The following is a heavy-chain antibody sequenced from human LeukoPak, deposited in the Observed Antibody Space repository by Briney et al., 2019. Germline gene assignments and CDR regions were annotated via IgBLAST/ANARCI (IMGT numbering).Heavy chain of an antibody. Sequence: GGSLRLSCAASGFTFNNFVMIWVRQAPGKGLEWVSGISGSGRSIYYTDSVKGRFTISRDNSKNTLYLQMTSLRAEDTAVYYCAKGGHYYDSFYYFDYWGQGTLVTVSS. CDR3: AKGGHYYDSFYYFDY. V-gene: IGHV3-23*01. D-gene: IGHD3-22*01. CDR2: ISGSGRSI. J-gene: IGHJ4*02. CDR1: GFTFNNFV.